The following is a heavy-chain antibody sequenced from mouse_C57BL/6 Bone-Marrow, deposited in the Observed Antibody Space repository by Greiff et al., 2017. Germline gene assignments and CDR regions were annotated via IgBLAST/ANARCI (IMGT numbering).Heavy chain of an antibody. CDR2: IYPGGGYT. V-gene: IGHV1-63*01. CDR3: VLIGGCDYDVIAY. D-gene: IGHD2-4*01. J-gene: IGHJ3*01. CDR1: GYTFTNYW. Sequence: VQLQQPGAELVRPGTSVKLSCKASGYTFTNYWMGWAKQRPGHGLEWIGDIYPGGGYTNYNEKFKGKATLTADTSSSTAYMQFSSLTSEDSAIYYGVLIGGCDYDVIAYGGQGTLVTVSA.